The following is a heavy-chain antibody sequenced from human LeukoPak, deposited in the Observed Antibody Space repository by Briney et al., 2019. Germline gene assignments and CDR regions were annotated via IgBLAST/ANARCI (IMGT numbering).Heavy chain of an antibody. CDR3: ARDLGGNSFDY. D-gene: IGHD4-23*01. Sequence: PSVKVSCKASGYTFSDHYMHWVRQAPGQGLEWMGWIKPGSGGTNYAQNFKGRVTMTRDMSISTAYMELSSLRSDDTAVYYCARDLGGNSFDYWGQGTLVTVSS. CDR1: GYTFSDHY. CDR2: IKPGSGGT. J-gene: IGHJ4*02. V-gene: IGHV1-2*02.